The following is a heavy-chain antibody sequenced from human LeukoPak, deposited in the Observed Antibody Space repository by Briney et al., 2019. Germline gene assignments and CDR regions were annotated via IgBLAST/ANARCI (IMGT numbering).Heavy chain of an antibody. CDR3: AKGGAGLDYDFWSGYSYAFDI. D-gene: IGHD3-3*01. CDR2: ISGSGGST. J-gene: IGHJ3*02. Sequence: PGGSLRLSCAASGFTFSSYAMSWVRQAPGKGLEWVSAISGSGGSTYYADSVKGRFTISRDNSKNTLYLQMNSLRAGETAVYYCAKGGAGLDYDFWSGYSYAFDIWGQGTMVTVSS. V-gene: IGHV3-23*01. CDR1: GFTFSSYA.